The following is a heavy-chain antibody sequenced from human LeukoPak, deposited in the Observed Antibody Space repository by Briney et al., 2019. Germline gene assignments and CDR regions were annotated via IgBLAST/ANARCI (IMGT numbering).Heavy chain of an antibody. CDR1: TDSTNTYY. CDR3: VSLRWELLAPYFDH. J-gene: IGHJ4*02. CDR2: IYQSGST. V-gene: IGHV4-59*01. D-gene: IGHD2-15*01. Sequence: SETLSLTCSVSTDSTNTYYWSWIRQSPGKGLEWIGHIYQSGSTDYKPSFKSRVTLSIDMYKQESSLKLTYVTVADTAMYYCVSLRWELLAPYFDHWGQGAFVIVSS.